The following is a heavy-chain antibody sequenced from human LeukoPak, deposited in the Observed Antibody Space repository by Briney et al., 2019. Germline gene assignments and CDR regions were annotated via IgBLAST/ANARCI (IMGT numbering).Heavy chain of an antibody. Sequence: PSQTLSLTCTVSGGSISSGDYYWSWIRQPPGKGLEWIGYIYYSGSTNYNPSLKSRVTISVDTSKNQFSLKLNSVTAADTAVYYCARDGPRVGLDCGGDCYYWYFDIWGRGTLVTVSS. CDR3: ARDGPRVGLDCGGDCYYWYFDI. J-gene: IGHJ2*01. D-gene: IGHD2-21*02. CDR2: IYYSGST. CDR1: GGSISSGDYY. V-gene: IGHV4-61*08.